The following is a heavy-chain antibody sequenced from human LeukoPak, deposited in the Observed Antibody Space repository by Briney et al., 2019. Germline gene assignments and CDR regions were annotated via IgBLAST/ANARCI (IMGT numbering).Heavy chain of an antibody. CDR2: IYPGDSDT. Sequence: GESLKISCKGSGYSFTSYWIGWVRQMPGKGLEWMGIIYPGDSDTRYSPSFQGQVTISADKSISTAYLQWSSLKASDTAMYYCARLPKWFGDPYNWFDPWGQGTLVTVSS. D-gene: IGHD3-10*01. V-gene: IGHV5-51*01. J-gene: IGHJ5*02. CDR1: GYSFTSYW. CDR3: ARLPKWFGDPYNWFDP.